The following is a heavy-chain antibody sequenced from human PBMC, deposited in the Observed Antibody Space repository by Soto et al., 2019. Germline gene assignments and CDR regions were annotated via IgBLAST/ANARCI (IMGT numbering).Heavy chain of an antibody. V-gene: IGHV4-39*01. J-gene: IGHJ4*02. Sequence: SETLSLTCTVSGGSINSRSYYWGWIGQSPGKGLEWIGSIYYSGSTYYDPSLKSRVAMSVDTSKNQFSLKLRSVSAADTAVYYCARQRTSVVTQAYFDDWGQGSLVTVSS. CDR1: GGSINSRSYY. CDR3: ARQRTSVVTQAYFDD. D-gene: IGHD2-21*02. CDR2: IYYSGST.